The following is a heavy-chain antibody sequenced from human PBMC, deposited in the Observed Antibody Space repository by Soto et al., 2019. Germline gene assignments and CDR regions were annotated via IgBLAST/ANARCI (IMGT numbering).Heavy chain of an antibody. D-gene: IGHD3-10*02. CDR3: ARRSRFREYPDYHDDMDV. CDR2: MNPNSGNT. Sequence: GASVKVSCKASGYTFTSYDINWVRQATGQGLEWMGWMNPNSGNTGYAQKFQGRVTMTRNTSISTAYMELSSLRSEDTAVYYCARRSRFREYPDYHDDMDVWRKGTTETVSS. V-gene: IGHV1-8*01. J-gene: IGHJ6*03. CDR1: GYTFTSYD.